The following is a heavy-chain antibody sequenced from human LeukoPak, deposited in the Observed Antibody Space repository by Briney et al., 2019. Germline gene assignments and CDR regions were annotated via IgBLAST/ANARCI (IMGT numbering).Heavy chain of an antibody. V-gene: IGHV3-21*01. J-gene: IGHJ5*02. CDR1: GFTFSSYT. CDR3: ARGIVGATSRFDP. D-gene: IGHD1-26*01. Sequence: PGGSLILSCAASGFTFSSYTMNWVRQAPGKGLELFSSISSAGTYIYYADSVKGRFTISRDNAKDSLYLQMNSLRAEDTAVYYCARGIVGATSRFDPWGQGTLVTVSS. CDR2: ISSAGTYI.